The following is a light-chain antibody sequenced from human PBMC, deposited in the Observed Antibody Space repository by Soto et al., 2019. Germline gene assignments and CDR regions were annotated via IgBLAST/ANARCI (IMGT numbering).Light chain of an antibody. Sequence: DLQMTQSQSSLSASVGDRVTITCRASQSISNYLNWYQQKPGKAPKFLIYAASTLQSGVPSRFSGSGSGTDFTLTISSLQPEDFATYYCQQTNTFPPTFGQGTRLEIK. CDR1: QSISNY. CDR3: QQTNTFPPT. CDR2: AAS. J-gene: IGKJ5*01. V-gene: IGKV1-39*01.